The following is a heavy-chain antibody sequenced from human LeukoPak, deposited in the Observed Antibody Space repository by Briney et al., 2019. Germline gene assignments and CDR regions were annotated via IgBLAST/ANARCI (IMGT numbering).Heavy chain of an antibody. V-gene: IGHV1-24*01. CDR2: FDPEDGET. CDR3: ATWRDSYGYIGFDP. Sequence: ASVKVSCKVSGYFLTELSMHWVRPAPGKGLEWMGGFDPEDGETIYAQKFQGRVTMTEDTSTDTAYMELSSLRSEDTAVYYCATWRDSYGYIGFDPWGQGTLVTVSS. D-gene: IGHD5-18*01. CDR1: GYFLTELS. J-gene: IGHJ5*02.